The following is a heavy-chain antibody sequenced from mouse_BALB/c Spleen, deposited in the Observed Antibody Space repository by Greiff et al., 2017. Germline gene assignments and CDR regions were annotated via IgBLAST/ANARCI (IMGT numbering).Heavy chain of an antibody. CDR1: GFSLTSYG. V-gene: IGHV2-9*02. CDR2: IWAGGST. CDR3: ARDEGYYYGSSYEGYAMDY. Sequence: VQVVESGPGLVAPSQSLSITCTVSGFSLTSYGVHWVRQPPGKGLEWLGVIWAGGSTNYNSALMSRLSISKDNSKSQVFLKMNSLQTDDTAMYYCARDEGYYYGSSYEGYAMDYWGQGTSVTVSS. J-gene: IGHJ4*01. D-gene: IGHD1-1*01.